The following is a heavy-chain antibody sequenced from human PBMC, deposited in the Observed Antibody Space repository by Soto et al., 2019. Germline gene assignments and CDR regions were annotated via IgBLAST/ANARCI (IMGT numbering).Heavy chain of an antibody. CDR1: GFTFSSYD. Sequence: QVQLVESGGGVVQPGRSLRLSCAASGFTFSSYDIHWVRQAPGKGLEWVAVISYDGSNKSYVDSVQGRFTISRDNSKNTLYLQMNSLRTEDTAVYYCAKSPHCSGGSCYLFDYWGQGTLVTVSS. D-gene: IGHD2-15*01. V-gene: IGHV3-30*18. CDR2: ISYDGSNK. J-gene: IGHJ4*02. CDR3: AKSPHCSGGSCYLFDY.